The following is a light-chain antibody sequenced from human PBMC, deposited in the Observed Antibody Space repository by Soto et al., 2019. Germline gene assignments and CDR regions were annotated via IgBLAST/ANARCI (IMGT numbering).Light chain of an antibody. CDR2: EVS. V-gene: IGLV2-14*01. Sequence: QSVLTQPASVSGSPGQSITISCTGTSSDVGAYNYVSWYQQHPGKAPKLMIFEVSNRPSGVSNRFSGSKSGNTASLTISGLQAEDEADYYCTSYTSSITLNVLFGGGTKLTVL. CDR3: TSYTSSITLNVL. J-gene: IGLJ3*02. CDR1: SSDVGAYNY.